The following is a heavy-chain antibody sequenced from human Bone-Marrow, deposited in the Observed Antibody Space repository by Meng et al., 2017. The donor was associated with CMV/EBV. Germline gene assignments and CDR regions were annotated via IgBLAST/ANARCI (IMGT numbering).Heavy chain of an antibody. D-gene: IGHD5-12*01. Sequence: ASVKVSCKASGYTFTSYGISWVRQAPGQGLEWMGWISAYNGSTNYAQKLQGRVTMTTDTSTSTAYMELRSLRSDDTAVYYCATPLRGYSGYDYWGQGTLVTVSS. V-gene: IGHV1-18*01. J-gene: IGHJ4*02. CDR1: GYTFTSYG. CDR3: ATPLRGYSGYDY. CDR2: ISAYNGST.